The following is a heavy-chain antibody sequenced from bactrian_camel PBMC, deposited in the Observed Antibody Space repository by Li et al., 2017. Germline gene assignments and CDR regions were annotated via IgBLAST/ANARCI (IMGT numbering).Heavy chain of an antibody. V-gene: IGHV3S54*01. J-gene: IGHJ4*01. CDR2: IYTFGGRT. D-gene: IGHD2*01. Sequence: VQLVESGGGSVQAGGSLRLSCAYSGGTYKRNCMGWFRQAPGKEREGVAAIYTFGGRTYYAASVAGRFTISQADAKNTLYLQMNDLKPEDTAMYYCAAAYTCWNFYSLLRASTYSSWGHGTQVTVS. CDR3: AAAYTCWNFYSLLRASTYSS. CDR1: GGTYKRNC.